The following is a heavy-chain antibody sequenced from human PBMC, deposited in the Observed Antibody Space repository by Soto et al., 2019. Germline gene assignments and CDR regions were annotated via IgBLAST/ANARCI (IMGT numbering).Heavy chain of an antibody. Sequence: QVQLQESGPGLVNPSQTLSLTCTVSGVSVSSGGYYWSWIRQHPGKGLEWIGHIYYTGSVTYYNPSLKSRVTISADTSKNQFSLKLSSVTAADTAVYYCARDYNFGFDVWGQGTAVSVSS. V-gene: IGHV4-31*03. D-gene: IGHD3-10*01. CDR3: ARDYNFGFDV. J-gene: IGHJ3*01. CDR1: GVSVSSGGYY. CDR2: IYYTGSVT.